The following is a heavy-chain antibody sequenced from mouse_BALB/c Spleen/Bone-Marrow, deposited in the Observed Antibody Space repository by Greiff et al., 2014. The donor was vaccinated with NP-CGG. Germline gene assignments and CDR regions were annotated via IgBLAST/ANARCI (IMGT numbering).Heavy chain of an antibody. CDR1: GFTFSSYA. CDR2: ISSGGSYT. V-gene: IGHV5-9-3*01. CDR3: ARHGITRLLDY. Sequence: EVQLVESGGGLVKPGGSLKLSCGASGFTFSSYAMSWVRQTPERRLEWVATISSGGSYTYYPDSVKGQFTISRDNAKNTLYLQMSSLRSEDTAMYYCARHGITRLLDYWGQGTTLTVSS. J-gene: IGHJ2*01. D-gene: IGHD2-4*01.